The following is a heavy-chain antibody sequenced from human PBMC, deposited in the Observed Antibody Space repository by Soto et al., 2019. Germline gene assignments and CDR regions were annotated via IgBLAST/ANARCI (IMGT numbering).Heavy chain of an antibody. CDR3: AKRATGTYFDY. Sequence: GGSLRLSCAASGFTFSSYAMNWVRQAPGKGLEWVSVISGSGGSTYYADSVKGRFTISRDNSKDTLYLQMNSLRAEDTAVYYCAKRATGTYFDYWGQGTLVTVSS. J-gene: IGHJ4*02. CDR1: GFTFSSYA. CDR2: ISGSGGST. D-gene: IGHD1-1*01. V-gene: IGHV3-23*01.